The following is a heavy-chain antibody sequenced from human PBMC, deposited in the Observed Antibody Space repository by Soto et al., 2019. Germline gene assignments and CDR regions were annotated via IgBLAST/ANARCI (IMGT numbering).Heavy chain of an antibody. CDR3: ARRGVPAATRYGYYYYGMDV. CDR1: GGSVSSGSYY. Sequence: SETLSLTCTVSGGSVSSGSYYWSWIRQPPGKGLEWIGYIYYSGSTNYNPSLKSRVTISVDTSKNQFSLKLSSVTAADTAVYYCARRGVPAATRYGYYYYGMDVWGQGTTVTVSS. CDR2: IYYSGST. J-gene: IGHJ6*02. V-gene: IGHV4-61*01. D-gene: IGHD2-2*01.